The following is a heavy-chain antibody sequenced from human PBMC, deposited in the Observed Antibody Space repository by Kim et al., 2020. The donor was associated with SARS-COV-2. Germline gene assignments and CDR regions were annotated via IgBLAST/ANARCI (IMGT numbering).Heavy chain of an antibody. CDR2: ISWNSGSI. J-gene: IGHJ6*02. D-gene: IGHD4-17*01. CDR1: GFTFGDYA. Sequence: GGSLRLSCAASGFTFGDYAMHWVRQAPGKGLEWVSGISWNSGSIGYADSVKGRFTISRDNAKNSLYLQMNSLRAEDTALYYCAKDPMGVDYGDTHAGTGYYYYGMDVWGQGTTVTVSS. CDR3: AKDPMGVDYGDTHAGTGYYYYGMDV. V-gene: IGHV3-9*01.